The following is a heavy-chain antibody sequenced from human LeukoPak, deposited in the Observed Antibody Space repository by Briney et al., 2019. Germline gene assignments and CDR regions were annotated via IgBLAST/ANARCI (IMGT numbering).Heavy chain of an antibody. CDR3: AGWGGHYYDSSGTSLDY. J-gene: IGHJ4*02. V-gene: IGHV4-38-2*01. CDR2: IYYSGST. Sequence: SETLSLTCAVSGYSISSSYYWGWIRQPPGKGLEWIGSIYYSGSTYYNPSLKSRVTISVDTSKNQFSLKLSSVTAADTAVYYCAGWGGHYYDSSGTSLDYWGQGTLVTVSS. CDR1: GYSISSSYY. D-gene: IGHD3-22*01.